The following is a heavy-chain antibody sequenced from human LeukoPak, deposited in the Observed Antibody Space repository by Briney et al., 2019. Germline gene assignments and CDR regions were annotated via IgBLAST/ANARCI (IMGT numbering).Heavy chain of an antibody. CDR2: IGAGGSNK. CDR3: AASSSYTCDY. J-gene: IGHJ4*02. CDR1: GFTFTTYG. Sequence: GGSLRLSCAASGFTFTTYGMTWVRQAPGKGLEWVSAIGAGGSNKYYADSVKGRFTISRDNAKNSLYLQMNSLRAEDTAVYYCAASSSYTCDYWGQGTLVTVSS. V-gene: IGHV3-23*01. D-gene: IGHD2-2*02.